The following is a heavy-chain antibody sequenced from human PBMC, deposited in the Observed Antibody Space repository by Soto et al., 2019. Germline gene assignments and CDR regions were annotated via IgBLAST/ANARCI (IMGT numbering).Heavy chain of an antibody. CDR3: AHSRDGYNMDFDY. D-gene: IGHD3-22*01. CDR1: GGTFSSNA. J-gene: IGHJ4*02. CDR2: IIPIFGTA. V-gene: IGHV1-69*13. Sequence: GASVKVSWKASGGTFSSNAISWGRPAPGQGLEWMGGIIPIFGTANYAQKFQGRVTITADESTSTAYMELSSLRSEDTAVYYCAHSRDGYNMDFDYWGQGTLVTVSS.